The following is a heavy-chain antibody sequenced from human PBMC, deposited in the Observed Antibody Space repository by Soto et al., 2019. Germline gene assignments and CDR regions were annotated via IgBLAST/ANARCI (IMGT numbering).Heavy chain of an antibody. CDR3: ASSLGYCSGGSCSYLHYYYGMDV. V-gene: IGHV1-69*13. CDR1: GGTFSSYA. D-gene: IGHD2-15*01. CDR2: IIPIFGTA. Sequence: SVKVSCKASGGTFSSYAISWVRQAPGQGLEWMGGIIPIFGTANYAQKFQGRVTITADESTSTAYMELSSLRSEDTAVYYCASSLGYCSGGSCSYLHYYYGMDVWGQGTTVTVSS. J-gene: IGHJ6*02.